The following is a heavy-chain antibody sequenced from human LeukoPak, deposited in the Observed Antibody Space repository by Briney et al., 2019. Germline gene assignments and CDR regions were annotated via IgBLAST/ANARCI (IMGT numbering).Heavy chain of an antibody. CDR3: ASHSGSYFSTDY. J-gene: IGHJ4*02. D-gene: IGHD1-26*01. CDR2: ISFDGSNK. CDR1: GFTFSSYG. Sequence: GGSLRLSCAASGFTFSSYGMHWVRQAPGKGLEWVAFISFDGSNKYYADSVKGRFTISRDNSKNSLYLQMNSLRAEDTAVYYCASHSGSYFSTDYWGQGTLVTVSS. V-gene: IGHV3-30*03.